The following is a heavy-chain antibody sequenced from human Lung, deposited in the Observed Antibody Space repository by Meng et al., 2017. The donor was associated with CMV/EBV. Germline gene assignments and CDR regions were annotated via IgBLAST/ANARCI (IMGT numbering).Heavy chain of an antibody. J-gene: IGHJ4*02. CDR2: VVYSGTT. D-gene: IGHD1-14*01. CDR1: CVPISSSSYY. V-gene: IGHV4-39*01. Sequence: EAGPRSVQPSATLSPPCTVSCVPISSSSYYWTWIRQPPGEGLEWIGSVVYSGTTYYTSSLKSRVSISVDTSKNQFSLKLSSVTAADTAVYYCARHHHSPTFDYWGQGTLVTVSS. CDR3: ARHHHSPTFDY.